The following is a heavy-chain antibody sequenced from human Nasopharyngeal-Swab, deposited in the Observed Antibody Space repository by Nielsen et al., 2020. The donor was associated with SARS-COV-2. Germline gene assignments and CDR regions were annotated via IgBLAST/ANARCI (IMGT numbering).Heavy chain of an antibody. D-gene: IGHD5-12*01. CDR2: MNPNSGNT. CDR3: ARGFIVATIFHYYYYMDV. J-gene: IGHJ6*03. Sequence: WSRHAPRQGCGGLGWMNPNSGNTGYAQKFQGRVTMTRNTSISTAYMELSSLRSEDTAVYYCARGFIVATIFHYYYYMDVWGKGTTVTVSS. V-gene: IGHV1-8*01.